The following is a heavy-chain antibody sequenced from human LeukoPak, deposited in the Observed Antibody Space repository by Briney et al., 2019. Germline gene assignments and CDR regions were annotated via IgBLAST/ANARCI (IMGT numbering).Heavy chain of an antibody. CDR1: GYSISSGYY. CDR2: IYHSGST. Sequence: SETLSLTCAVSGYSISSGYYWGWIRQPPGKGLEWIGSIYHSGSTYYNPSLKSRVTISVDTSKNQFSLKLSSVTAADTAVYYRGSLYYHFFACYPEGYFDLWGRGTLVTVSS. V-gene: IGHV4-38-2*01. J-gene: IGHJ2*01. CDR3: GSLYYHFFACYPEGYFDL. D-gene: IGHD3-3*01.